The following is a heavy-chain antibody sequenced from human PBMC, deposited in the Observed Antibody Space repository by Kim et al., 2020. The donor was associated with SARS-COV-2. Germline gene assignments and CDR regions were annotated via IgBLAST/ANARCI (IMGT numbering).Heavy chain of an antibody. CDR1: GFSLSTSGVG. D-gene: IGHD1-20*01. J-gene: IGHJ5*02. Sequence: SGPTLVNPTQTLTMTCTFSGFSLSTSGVGVGWIRQPPGKALEWLAIIYWYDDKRYSPSLKSRLTITKDTSKNQVVLTMTNMDPVDTATYYCAHSLDVVLITATSGWFDPWGQGTLVTVSS. CDR3: AHSLDVVLITATSGWFDP. CDR2: IYWYDDK. V-gene: IGHV2-5*01.